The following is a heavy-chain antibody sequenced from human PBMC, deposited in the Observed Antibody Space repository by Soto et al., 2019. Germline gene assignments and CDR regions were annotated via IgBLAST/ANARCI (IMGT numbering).Heavy chain of an antibody. Sequence: EVQLVETGGALVQPGGSLRLSCAVSGFVVSKAYMIWVGKAPGERLEWISVVYSGGDTYYADSVKGRFTISRDNSKNTVYLQMSRLRPDDTAVYYCALTTSWFDWYFDLWGRGTLVTVSS. D-gene: IGHD3-10*01. CDR3: ALTTSWFDWYFDL. CDR1: GFVVSKAY. V-gene: IGHV3-53*02. J-gene: IGHJ2*01. CDR2: VYSGGDT.